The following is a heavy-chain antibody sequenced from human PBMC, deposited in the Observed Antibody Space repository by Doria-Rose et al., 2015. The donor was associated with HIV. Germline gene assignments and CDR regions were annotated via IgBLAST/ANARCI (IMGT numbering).Heavy chain of an antibody. CDR2: LNVGNGDT. CDR3: ARIHSLSSSSLGH. CDR1: GYTFSAYA. Sequence: QVQLVESGAEVKKPGASVTVSCKTSGYTFSAYAIHWVRQAPGQRLEWMGWLNVGNGDTRYSRKFQDRVTITSDTSANTGYMALSSLRSEDTAVYYCARIHSLSSSSLGHWGQGTPVTGSS. D-gene: IGHD6-13*01. V-gene: IGHV1-3*01. J-gene: IGHJ4*02.